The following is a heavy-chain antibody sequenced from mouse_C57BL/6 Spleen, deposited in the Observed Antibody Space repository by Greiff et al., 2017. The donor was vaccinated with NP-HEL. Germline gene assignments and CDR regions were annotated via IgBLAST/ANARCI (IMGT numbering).Heavy chain of an antibody. Sequence: QVQLKQSGPELVKPGASVKISCKASGYTFTDYYINWVKQRPGQGLEWIGWIFPGSGSTYYNEKFKGKATLTVDKSSSTAYMLLSSLTSEDSAVYFCASSHYGNPAWFAYWGQGTLVTVSA. J-gene: IGHJ3*01. CDR1: GYTFTDYY. D-gene: IGHD2-1*01. CDR3: ASSHYGNPAWFAY. V-gene: IGHV1-75*01. CDR2: IFPGSGST.